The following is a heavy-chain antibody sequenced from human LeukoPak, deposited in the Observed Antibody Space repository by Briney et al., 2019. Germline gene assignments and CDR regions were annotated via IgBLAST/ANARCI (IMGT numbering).Heavy chain of an antibody. V-gene: IGHV3-9*01. CDR1: GFTFDDYA. CDR2: ISWNSGSI. J-gene: IGHJ4*02. Sequence: PGGSLRLSCAASGFTFDDYAMHRVRQAPGKGLEWVSGISWNSGSIGYADSVKGRFTISRDNAKNSLYLQMNSLRAEDTALYYCAKDMGQPLLCDYFDYWGQGTLVTVSS. D-gene: IGHD2-2*01. CDR3: AKDMGQPLLCDYFDY.